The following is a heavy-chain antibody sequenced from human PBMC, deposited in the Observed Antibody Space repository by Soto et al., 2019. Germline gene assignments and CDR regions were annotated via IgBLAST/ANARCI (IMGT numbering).Heavy chain of an antibody. Sequence: EVQLVESGGGLVKPGGPFSVPGAASVSTLITAGWNWARRVQGKGLVWVGGIKTKTDGGTTDYAAPVKGRFTIPRDDSKNTLYLQMNSLKTEDTAVYYCTPLPSAAIGGDYWGQGTLVTVSS. CDR1: VSTLITAG. CDR2: IKTKTDGGTT. J-gene: IGHJ4*02. CDR3: TPLPSAAIGGDY. D-gene: IGHD2-2*02. V-gene: IGHV3-15*07.